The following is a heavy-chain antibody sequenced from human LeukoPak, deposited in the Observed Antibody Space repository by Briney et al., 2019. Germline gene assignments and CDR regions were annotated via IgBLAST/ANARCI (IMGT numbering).Heavy chain of an antibody. CDR2: MNPNSGYT. CDR3: ARGPRSYIVVVIGAPPGWFDP. D-gene: IGHD2-21*01. V-gene: IGHV1-8*03. Sequence: AAVKVSCMAYGYTFTSHDINWMRLDIGRGLELMGWMNPNSGYTGYAQNFQGRVTITRNTSISTAYMELSSLRSEDTAVYYCARGPRSYIVVVIGAPPGWFDPWGQGTLVTVSS. CDR1: GYTFTSHD. J-gene: IGHJ5*02.